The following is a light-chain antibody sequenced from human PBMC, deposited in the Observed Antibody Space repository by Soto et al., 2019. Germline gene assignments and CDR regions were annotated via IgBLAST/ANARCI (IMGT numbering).Light chain of an antibody. V-gene: IGLV2-14*01. Sequence: QSALTQPASVSGSPGQSITISCTGTSSDIGAYNYVSWYQQHPGKAPKLMIYEVSNRPSGVSNRFSGSKSGNTASLTISGLQAEDEADYYCNSYTTTKTRVFGSGTKVTVL. CDR1: SSDIGAYNY. CDR2: EVS. J-gene: IGLJ1*01. CDR3: NSYTTTKTRV.